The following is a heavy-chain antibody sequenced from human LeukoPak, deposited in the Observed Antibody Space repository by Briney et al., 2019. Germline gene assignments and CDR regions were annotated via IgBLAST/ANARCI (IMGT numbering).Heavy chain of an antibody. Sequence: ASVKVSCKASGYTFTTYAMNWVRQAPGQGLEWMGLVNTNTGNPTYAQGFTGRFVFSLDTSVSTAYLQISSLKAEDTAVYYCARVGLPHHYYYMDVWGKGTTVTVSS. CDR3: ARVGLPHHYYYMDV. D-gene: IGHD3/OR15-3a*01. J-gene: IGHJ6*03. V-gene: IGHV7-4-1*02. CDR1: GYTFTTYA. CDR2: VNTNTGNP.